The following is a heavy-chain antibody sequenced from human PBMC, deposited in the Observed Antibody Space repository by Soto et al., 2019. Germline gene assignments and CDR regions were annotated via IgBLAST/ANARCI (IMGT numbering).Heavy chain of an antibody. CDR2: IHSGDTT. CDR3: ARIAYGDDY. Sequence: GLSLRLSCEASGFTVISNRMSWVRQAPGKGLEWVSVIHSGDTTFYADSVKGRFTISRDNSKNTLYLQMSSLRVEDTAVYYCARIAYGDDYWGHATLVTLYS. D-gene: IGHD2-21*01. J-gene: IGHJ4*01. CDR1: GFTVISNR. V-gene: IGHV3-66*01.